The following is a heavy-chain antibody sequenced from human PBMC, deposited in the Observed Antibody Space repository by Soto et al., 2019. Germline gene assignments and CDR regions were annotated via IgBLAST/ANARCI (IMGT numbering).Heavy chain of an antibody. CDR1: GYPFTSQY. D-gene: IGHD3-3*02. CDR3: GRVGQVLAETFDS. CDR2: INPRDGKT. V-gene: IGHV1-46*01. J-gene: IGHJ4*02. Sequence: QVQLVQSGPEVKKPGAPVKISCKASGYPFTSQYIHWVRPAPGQGFQWMGIINPRDGKTTYAQNFQGTITMTRDTSTITLYLELTCLTSDDTAVYYCGRVGQVLAETFDSLGQGTLITVSS.